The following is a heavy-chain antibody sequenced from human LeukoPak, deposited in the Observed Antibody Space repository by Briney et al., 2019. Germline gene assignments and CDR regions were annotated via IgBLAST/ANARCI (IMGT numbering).Heavy chain of an antibody. V-gene: IGHV3-48*04. CDR3: AKDSYYYDSSGPLDY. CDR1: GFTFSDYS. CDR2: SSGSGSTI. J-gene: IGHJ4*02. Sequence: PGGSLRLSCAASGFTFSDYSLNWIRQAPGKGLEWVSYSSGSGSTIYSADSVKGRFTISRDNAKNSLYLQMNSLRAEDTALYYCAKDSYYYDSSGPLDYWGQGTLVTVSS. D-gene: IGHD3-22*01.